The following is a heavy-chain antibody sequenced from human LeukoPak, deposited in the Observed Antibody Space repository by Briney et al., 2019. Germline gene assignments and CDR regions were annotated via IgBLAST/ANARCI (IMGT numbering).Heavy chain of an antibody. CDR3: ARSRARIAAAVYYFDY. CDR1: GLPFDDYF. V-gene: IGHV3-11*01. CDR2: ITNSGYTM. D-gene: IGHD6-13*01. Sequence: PGGSLRLSCAAAGLPFDDYFMGWVRQAPGKGLEWVSYITNSGYTMYYADSVRGRFTISKDNAKNSLYLHMSGQRAEDTAVYYCARSRARIAAAVYYFDYWGQGTPVTVSS. J-gene: IGHJ4*02.